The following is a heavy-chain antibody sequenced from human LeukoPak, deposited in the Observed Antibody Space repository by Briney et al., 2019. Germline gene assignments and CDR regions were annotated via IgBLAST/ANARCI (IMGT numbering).Heavy chain of an antibody. CDR3: AGVGKVGYCSGGSCYSNYYYGMDV. Sequence: GGSLRLSCAASGFTFSNYAMHWVRQAPGKGLEGVAVISYDGSNQYYADSVKGRFTISRDNSKNTLYLQMNSLRDEDTAVYYCAGVGKVGYCSGGSCYSNYYYGMDVWGQGTTVTVSS. CDR1: GFTFSNYA. J-gene: IGHJ6*02. D-gene: IGHD2-15*01. CDR2: ISYDGSNQ. V-gene: IGHV3-30*04.